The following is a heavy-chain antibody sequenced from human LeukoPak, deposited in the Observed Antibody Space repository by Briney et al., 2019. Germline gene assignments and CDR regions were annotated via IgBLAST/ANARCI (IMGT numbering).Heavy chain of an antibody. V-gene: IGHV3-30-3*02. J-gene: IGHJ6*02. CDR3: ATEGRGLYYYGMDV. CDR2: TSSDGSSK. D-gene: IGHD1-26*01. CDR1: GFTLSSFA. Sequence: PGRPLRLSCATSGFTLSSFAMHWVRQAPGKGLEWVAVTSSDGSSKYYADSVKGRFTLSRDNSKNTLSLQMNSLRGEDTAVYYCATEGRGLYYYGMDVWGQGTTVTVSS.